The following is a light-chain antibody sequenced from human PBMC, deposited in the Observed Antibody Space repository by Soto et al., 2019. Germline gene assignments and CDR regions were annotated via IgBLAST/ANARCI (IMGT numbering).Light chain of an antibody. J-gene: IGLJ2*01. CDR3: CLYASSAVL. CDR2: EGA. Sequence: QSALTQPASVSGSPGQSITISCTGTSGDVGRYDLVSWYQQHPGRAPKLMVYEGAKRPSGVSNRFSGYRSGITASLTISGLQAEDEADYYCCLYASSAVLFGGGTKVTVL. V-gene: IGLV2-23*01. CDR1: SGDVGRYDL.